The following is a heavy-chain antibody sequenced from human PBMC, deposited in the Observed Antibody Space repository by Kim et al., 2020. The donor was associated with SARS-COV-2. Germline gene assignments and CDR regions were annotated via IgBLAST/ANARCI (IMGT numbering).Heavy chain of an antibody. Sequence: SETLSLTCTVSGGSISSYYWSWIRQPPGKGLEWIGYIYYSGSTNYNPSLKSRVTISVDTSKNQFSLKLSSVTAADTAVYYCARASPGSGSYYYFDYWGQGTLVTVSS. J-gene: IGHJ4*02. D-gene: IGHD3-10*01. V-gene: IGHV4-59*13. CDR3: ARASPGSGSYYYFDY. CDR2: IYYSGST. CDR1: GGSISSYY.